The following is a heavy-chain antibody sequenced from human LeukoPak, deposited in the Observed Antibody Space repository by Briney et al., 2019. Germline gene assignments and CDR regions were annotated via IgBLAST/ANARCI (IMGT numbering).Heavy chain of an antibody. CDR2: ISSNGGST. CDR3: ASSSRGYSGYDFDY. V-gene: IGHV3-64*01. D-gene: IGHD5-12*01. Sequence: GGSLRLSCAASGFTFSSYSMNWVRQAPGKGLEYVSAISSNGGSTYYANSVKGRFTISRDNSKSTLYLQMGSLRAEDMAVYYCASSSRGYSGYDFDYWGQGTLVTVSS. CDR1: GFTFSSYS. J-gene: IGHJ4*02.